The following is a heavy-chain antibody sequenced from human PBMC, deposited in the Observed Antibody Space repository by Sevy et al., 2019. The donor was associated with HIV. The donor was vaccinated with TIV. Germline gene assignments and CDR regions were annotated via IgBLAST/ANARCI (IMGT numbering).Heavy chain of an antibody. J-gene: IGHJ6*03. D-gene: IGHD3-16*01. Sequence: GGSLRLSCAASGFTVSSNYMSWVRQAPGKGLEWVSVIYSGGSTYYADSVKGRFTISRDNSKNTLYLQMNSLRAEDTAVYYCAREVRGIMDTDPYYYYYMDVWGKGTTVTVSS. V-gene: IGHV3-53*01. CDR3: AREVRGIMDTDPYYYYYMDV. CDR2: IYSGGST. CDR1: GFTVSSNY.